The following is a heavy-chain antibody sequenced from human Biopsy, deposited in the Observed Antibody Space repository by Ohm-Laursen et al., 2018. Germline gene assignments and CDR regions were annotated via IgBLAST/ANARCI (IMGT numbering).Heavy chain of an antibody. Sequence: SLRLSCAASGFTFSDHNMHWVRQAPGKGLEWVAFIWSSATYKAYADSVKGRLTVSRVNSKNTVYLQMNSLSADDTAIYSCVKDGGQTAPYSFDVWGQGTMVTVSS. V-gene: IGHV3-33*06. CDR3: VKDGGQTAPYSFDV. CDR1: GFTFSDHN. J-gene: IGHJ3*01. CDR2: IWSSATYK. D-gene: IGHD3-16*01.